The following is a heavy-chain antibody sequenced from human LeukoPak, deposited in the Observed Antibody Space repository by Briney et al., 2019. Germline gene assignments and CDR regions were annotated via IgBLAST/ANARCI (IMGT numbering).Heavy chain of an antibody. J-gene: IGHJ4*02. D-gene: IGHD2-15*01. V-gene: IGHV3-74*01. CDR1: GFTFNSHW. CDR3: ARSVAVVTATFGY. CDR2: INSDGSST. Sequence: GGSLRLSCAAPGFTFNSHWMHWVRQAPGKGLVWVSRINSDGSSTSYADSVKGRFTISRDNAKNTLYLQMNSLRAEDTAVYYCARSVAVVTATFGYWGQGTLVTVSS.